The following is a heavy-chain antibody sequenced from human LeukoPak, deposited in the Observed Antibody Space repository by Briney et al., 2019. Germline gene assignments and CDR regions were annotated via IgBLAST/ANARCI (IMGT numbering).Heavy chain of an antibody. CDR3: ARDIPDSNWDAFDI. CDR1: GYTFTSYG. D-gene: IGHD3-22*01. V-gene: IGHV1-18*01. Sequence: ASVKVSCKASGYTFTSYGISWVRQAPGQGLEWMGWISAYNGNTNYAQKLQGRVTMTTDTSTSTAYMELRSLRSDDTAVCYCARDIPDSNWDAFDIWGQGTMVTVSS. J-gene: IGHJ3*02. CDR2: ISAYNGNT.